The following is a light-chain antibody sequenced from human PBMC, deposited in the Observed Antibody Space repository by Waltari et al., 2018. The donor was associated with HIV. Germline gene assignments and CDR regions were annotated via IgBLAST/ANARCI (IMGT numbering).Light chain of an antibody. CDR2: AAS. V-gene: IGKV1-9*01. Sequence: DIQLTQSPSFLSASVGAKVTITCRASRGISSYLAWHQQKPGKAPKLLIYAASTLQSGVPSRFSGSGSGTEFTRTISSLQPEDFATYFCQFLDTYPLFGGGTKVEVK. CDR3: QFLDTYPL. CDR1: RGISSY. J-gene: IGKJ4*01.